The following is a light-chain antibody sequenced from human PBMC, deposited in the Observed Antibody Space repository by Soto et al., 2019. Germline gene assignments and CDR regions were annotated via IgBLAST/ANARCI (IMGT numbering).Light chain of an antibody. CDR2: GAS. CDR3: QQRSNWPSGT. J-gene: IGKJ1*01. Sequence: EIVLTQSPATLSLSPGERATLSCRASQSVTNYLAWYQQNPGQAPRLLIYGASNRATGIPARLSGSGSGTDFTLTISSLEPEDFAVYYCQQRSNWPSGTFGQGTKVEIK. V-gene: IGKV3-11*01. CDR1: QSVTNY.